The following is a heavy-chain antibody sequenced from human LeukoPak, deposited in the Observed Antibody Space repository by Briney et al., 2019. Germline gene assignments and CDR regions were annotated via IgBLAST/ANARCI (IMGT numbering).Heavy chain of an antibody. CDR3: ARQGVGYSYGYPFDY. Sequence: GESLKISCKGSGYSFTSYWISWVRQLPGKGLEWMGRIDPSDSYTNYSPSFQGHVTISADKSISTAYLQWSSLKASDTAMYYCARQGVGYSYGYPFDYWGQGTLVTVSS. J-gene: IGHJ4*02. CDR2: IDPSDSYT. D-gene: IGHD5-18*01. V-gene: IGHV5-10-1*01. CDR1: GYSFTSYW.